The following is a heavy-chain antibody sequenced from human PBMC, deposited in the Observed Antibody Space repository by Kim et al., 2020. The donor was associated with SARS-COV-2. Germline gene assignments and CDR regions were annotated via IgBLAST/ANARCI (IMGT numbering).Heavy chain of an antibody. CDR3: AKRDWNYYVFDY. V-gene: IGHV3-23*01. Sequence: YYADSVKGRFTISRDNSKNTLYLQMNSLRAEDTAVYYCAKRDWNYYVFDYWGQGTLVTVSS. D-gene: IGHD1-7*01. J-gene: IGHJ4*02.